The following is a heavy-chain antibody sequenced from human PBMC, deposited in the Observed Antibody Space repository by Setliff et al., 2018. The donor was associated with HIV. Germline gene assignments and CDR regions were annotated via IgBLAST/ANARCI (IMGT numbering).Heavy chain of an antibody. CDR1: GYTFTSYY. V-gene: IGHV1-46*01. D-gene: IGHD1-26*01. CDR3: AREPSGSGRYFYFDY. J-gene: IGHJ4*02. Sequence: ASVKVSCKASGYTFTSYYIHWVRQAPGQGLEWMGIIYPNEDRTTYAQEFQGRVTMTRDTSTSTVYMELSSLRSEDTAVYYCAREPSGSGRYFYFDYWGQGTLVTV. CDR2: IYPNEDRT.